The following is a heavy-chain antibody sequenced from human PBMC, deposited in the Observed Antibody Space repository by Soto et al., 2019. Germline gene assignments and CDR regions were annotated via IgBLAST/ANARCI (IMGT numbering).Heavy chain of an antibody. D-gene: IGHD6-19*01. V-gene: IGHV2-5*02. J-gene: IGHJ3*02. CDR3: AHSLAVAGAFDIWGKAVAGAFDI. CDR1: GFSLTTSGVG. Sequence: QITLKESGPTLVKPTQTLTLTCTFSGFSLTTSGVGVGWIRQPPGKALEWLALIFWDDHKRFSPSLETRLTITKATSKDQVVLTMTNMGPVDTATYYCAHSLAVAGAFDIWGKAVAGAFDIWGRGTMVTVS. CDR2: IFWDDHK.